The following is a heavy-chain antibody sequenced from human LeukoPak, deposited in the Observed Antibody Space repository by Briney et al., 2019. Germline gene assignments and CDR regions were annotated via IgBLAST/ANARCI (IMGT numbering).Heavy chain of an antibody. CDR1: GGSISSYY. D-gene: IGHD3-3*01. Sequence: SETLSLTCTVSGGSISSYYWSWIRQPAGKGLEWIGRIYTSGSTNYNPSLKSRVTMSVDTSKNQFSLKLSSVTAADTAVYYCARGSLRFLEWLPRAAFDIWGQGTMVTVSS. CDR3: ARGSLRFLEWLPRAAFDI. V-gene: IGHV4-4*07. CDR2: IYTSGST. J-gene: IGHJ3*02.